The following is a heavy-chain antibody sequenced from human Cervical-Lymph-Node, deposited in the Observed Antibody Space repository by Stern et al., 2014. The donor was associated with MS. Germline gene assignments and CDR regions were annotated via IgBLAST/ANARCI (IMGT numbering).Heavy chain of an antibody. CDR1: GFTFSSYG. CDR3: ARDPQTIQLWLRGYGMDV. CDR2: ISGKKGNT. Sequence: QMQLVQSGAGVVKPGASVKLSCEASGFTFSSYGISWVRQAPGQGLEWMAWISGKKGNTNDAQKLQGRVTMTTDTATRTAYMELRSLRSDDTAVYYCARDPQTIQLWLRGYGMDVWGQGTTVTVSS. J-gene: IGHJ6*02. D-gene: IGHD5-18*01. V-gene: IGHV1-18*04.